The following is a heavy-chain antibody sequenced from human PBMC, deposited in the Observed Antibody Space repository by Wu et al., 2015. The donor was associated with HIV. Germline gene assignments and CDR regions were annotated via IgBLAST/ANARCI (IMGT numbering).Heavy chain of an antibody. CDR2: ISVDVGTT. CDR3: ARDADGIVGAKIGRYFDV. Sequence: QVQLVQSGAEVKKPGASVKVSCKASGYTFSNYGLNWVRQAPGQGLEWMGWISVDVGTTMYEQTFQGRVTMTTDTSTSTAYMELRGLRVDDTAVYYCARDADGIVGAKIGRYFDVWGRGSLVRVSS. V-gene: IGHV1-18*01. D-gene: IGHD1-26*01. CDR1: GYTFSNYG. J-gene: IGHJ2*01.